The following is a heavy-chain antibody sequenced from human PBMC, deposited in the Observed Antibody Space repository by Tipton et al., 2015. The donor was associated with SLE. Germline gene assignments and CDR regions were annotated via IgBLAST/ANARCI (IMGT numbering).Heavy chain of an antibody. D-gene: IGHD3-10*01. CDR3: ARHGVFGAPYMDV. J-gene: IGHJ6*03. Sequence: GSLRLSCFASGFTFSTSWMTWVRQAPGKGLEWVANIKQDGSEKYYVDSVKGRFTITRDNARNSLYLQMRSLRLEDTAVYFCARHGVFGAPYMDVWGKGTTV. CDR1: GFTFSTSW. CDR2: IKQDGSEK. V-gene: IGHV3-7*01.